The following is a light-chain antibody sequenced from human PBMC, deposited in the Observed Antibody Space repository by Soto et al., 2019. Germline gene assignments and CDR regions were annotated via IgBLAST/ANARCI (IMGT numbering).Light chain of an antibody. CDR2: NNN. CDR1: SSNIGTNA. CDR3: DEWDDSLNVYV. V-gene: IGLV1-44*01. Sequence: QSVLTQPPSASGTPGQRVTISCSGGSSNIGTNAVNWYQQLLGTAPKLLTYNNNQRPSGVPDRFSGSKSGTSASLAISGLQSEDLSDYYCDEWDDSLNVYVFGTGSKVTVL. J-gene: IGLJ1*01.